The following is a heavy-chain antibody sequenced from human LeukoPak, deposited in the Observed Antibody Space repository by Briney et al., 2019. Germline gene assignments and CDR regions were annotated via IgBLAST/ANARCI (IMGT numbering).Heavy chain of an antibody. CDR2: IYYSGST. CDR3: ARVPRGGSGWYGLNY. J-gene: IGHJ4*02. Sequence: SQTLSLTCTVSGGSISSGGYYWSWIRQHPGKGLEWIGYIYYSGSTYYNPSLKSRVTISVDTSKNQFSLKLSSVTAADTAVYYCARVPRGGSGWYGLNYWGQGTLVTVSS. D-gene: IGHD6-19*01. CDR1: GGSISSGGYY. V-gene: IGHV4-31*03.